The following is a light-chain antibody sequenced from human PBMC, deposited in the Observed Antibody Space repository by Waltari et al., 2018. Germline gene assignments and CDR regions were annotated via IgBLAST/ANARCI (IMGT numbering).Light chain of an antibody. V-gene: IGLV2-14*03. CDR3: SSFTDTHTLL. CDR1: SNDVGASNF. Sequence: QSALTQPASVSGSPGQSIISCTGTSNDVGASNFVSWYQQHPGRAPQLMIYDVTERPSGISYRFSGSKSANTASLTISGLLPEDEAIYYCSSFTDTHTLLFGGGTTVTVL. J-gene: IGLJ2*01. CDR2: DVT.